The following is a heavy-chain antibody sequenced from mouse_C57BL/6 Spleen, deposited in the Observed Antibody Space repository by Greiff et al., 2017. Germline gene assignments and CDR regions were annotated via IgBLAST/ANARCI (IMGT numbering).Heavy chain of an antibody. CDR3: ARRIYYYGMDY. CDR1: GFTFSDYG. Sequence: EVQVVESGGGLVKPGGSLKLSCAASGFTFSDYGMHWVRQAPEKGLEWVAYISSGSSPIYYADTVKGRFTISRDNAKNTLFLQMTSLRSEDTAMYYCARRIYYYGMDYWGQGTSVTVSS. CDR2: ISSGSSPI. V-gene: IGHV5-17*01. J-gene: IGHJ4*01.